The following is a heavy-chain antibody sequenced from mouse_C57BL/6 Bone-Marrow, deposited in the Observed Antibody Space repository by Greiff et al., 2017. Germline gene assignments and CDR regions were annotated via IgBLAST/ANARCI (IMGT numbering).Heavy chain of an antibody. V-gene: IGHV1-64*01. CDR2: INPNSGST. CDR1: GYTFTSYW. J-gene: IGHJ3*01. CDR3: ARRDGYPAWFAY. D-gene: IGHD2-3*01. Sequence: QVQLKQPGAELVKPGASVKLSFKASGYTFTSYWMHWVKQRPGQGLEWIGMINPNSGSTNYNEKFKSKATLTVDKSSSTAYMQLSSLTSEDSAVYYCARRDGYPAWFAYWGQGTLVTVSA.